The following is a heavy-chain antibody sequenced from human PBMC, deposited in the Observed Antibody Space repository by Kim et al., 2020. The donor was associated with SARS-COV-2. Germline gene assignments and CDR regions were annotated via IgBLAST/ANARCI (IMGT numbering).Heavy chain of an antibody. Sequence: SVKVSCKASGGTFSSYAISWVRQAPGQGLEWMGRIIPILGIANYAQKFQGRVTITADKSTSTAYMELSSLRSEDTAVYYCASESPNCSGGSCYIRYYYGMDVWGQGTTVTVSS. CDR3: ASESPNCSGGSCYIRYYYGMDV. CDR1: GGTFSSYA. J-gene: IGHJ6*02. V-gene: IGHV1-69*04. D-gene: IGHD2-15*01. CDR2: IIPILGIA.